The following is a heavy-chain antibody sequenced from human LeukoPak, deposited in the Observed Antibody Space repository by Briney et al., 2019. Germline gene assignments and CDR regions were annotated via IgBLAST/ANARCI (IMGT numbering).Heavy chain of an antibody. J-gene: IGHJ1*01. D-gene: IGHD2-21*02. V-gene: IGHV5-51*01. CDR3: ARQDIVVVTATPAEYFQH. CDR1: GYSFTSYW. CDR2: IYPGDSDT. Sequence: LGESLKISCKGSGYSFTSYWIGWVRQMPGKGLEWMGIIYPGDSDTRYSPSFQGQVTISADKSISTAYLQWSSLKASDTAMYYCARQDIVVVTATPAEYFQHWGQGTLVTVSS.